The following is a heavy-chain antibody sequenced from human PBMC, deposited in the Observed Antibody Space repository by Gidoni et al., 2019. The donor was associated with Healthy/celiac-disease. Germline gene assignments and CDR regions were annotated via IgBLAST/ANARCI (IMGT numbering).Heavy chain of an antibody. CDR2: IWYDGSNK. Sequence: QVQLVESGGGVVQPGRSLRLSCAASGFTSSSYGMHWVRQAPGKGLEWVAVIWYDGSNKYYADSVKGRFTISRDNSKNTLYLQMNSLRAEDTAVYYCARGGRGQLRGAFDIWGQGTMVTVSS. CDR3: ARGGRGQLRGAFDI. CDR1: GFTSSSYG. J-gene: IGHJ3*02. V-gene: IGHV3-33*01. D-gene: IGHD2-2*01.